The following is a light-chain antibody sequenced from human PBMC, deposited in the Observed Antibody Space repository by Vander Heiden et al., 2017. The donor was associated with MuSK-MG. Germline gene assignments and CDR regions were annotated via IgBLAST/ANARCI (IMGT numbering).Light chain of an antibody. Sequence: QSVLTQPPSVSGAPGQRVTISCTGSSSNVGAGYYFHWYQHFPATAPKLLIYGNNNRHSGVPDRVSGSKSGTSASLAVTGLQAEEEADYYCQSFENSPSVAWVFGGGTKVTVL. CDR3: QSFENSPSVAWV. J-gene: IGLJ3*02. CDR2: GNN. V-gene: IGLV1-40*01. CDR1: SSNVGAGYY.